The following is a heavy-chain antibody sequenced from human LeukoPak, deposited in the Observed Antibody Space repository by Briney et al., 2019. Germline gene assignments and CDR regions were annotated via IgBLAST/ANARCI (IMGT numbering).Heavy chain of an antibody. CDR2: ISSSCNTI. J-gene: IGHJ5*02. Sequence: AGSLRLSCAASGFTFSSYDMNWVCQAPGKGLEWVSYISSSCNTIYYADSVKGRFTISRDNAKDSLFLQMNSPRAEDTAVYYCARVDADPWGQGTLVTVYS. V-gene: IGHV3-48*03. CDR3: ARVDADP. CDR1: GFTFSSYD.